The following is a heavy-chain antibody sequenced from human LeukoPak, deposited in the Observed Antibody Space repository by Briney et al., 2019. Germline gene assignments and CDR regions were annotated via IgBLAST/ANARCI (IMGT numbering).Heavy chain of an antibody. Sequence: GGSLRLSCAASGFTFSSYAMSWVRQAPGKGLEWVSAIRGSGGSTYYADSVKGRFTISRDNSKNTLYLQMNSLRAEDTAVYYCAKGGGYCSSTSCYSSGDYWGQGTLVTVSS. V-gene: IGHV3-23*01. CDR1: GFTFSSYA. J-gene: IGHJ4*02. CDR2: IRGSGGST. D-gene: IGHD2-2*01. CDR3: AKGGGYCSSTSCYSSGDY.